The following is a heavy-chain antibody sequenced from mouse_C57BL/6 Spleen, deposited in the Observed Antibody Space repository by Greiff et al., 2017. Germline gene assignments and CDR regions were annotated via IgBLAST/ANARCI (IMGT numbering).Heavy chain of an antibody. CDR2: IWRGGST. Sequence: QVQLQQSGPGLVQPSQSLSITCTVSGFSFTRYGVHWVRQSPGKGLEWLGVIWRGGSTDYNAAFMSRLSITKDNSKSKVFFKMNSLQADDTAIYYCAKTKPHLVKDAMDYWGQGTSVTVSS. J-gene: IGHJ4*01. V-gene: IGHV2-5*01. D-gene: IGHD2-2*01. CDR1: GFSFTRYG. CDR3: AKTKPHLVKDAMDY.